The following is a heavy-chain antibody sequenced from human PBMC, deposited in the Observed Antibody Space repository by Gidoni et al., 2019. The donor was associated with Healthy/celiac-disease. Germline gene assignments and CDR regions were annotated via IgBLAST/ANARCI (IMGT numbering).Heavy chain of an antibody. CDR2: IDYSGST. D-gene: IGHD3-3*01. V-gene: IGHV4-39*01. CDR3: ARHDHYDLGGPFDY. CDR1: GGSISSSSYY. J-gene: IGHJ4*02. Sequence: QLQLQESGPGLVKPSETLSLTCTVSGGSISSSSYYWGWIRQPPGKGLEWIGSIDYSGSTYYNPSLKSRVTISVDTSKNQFSLKLSSVTAADTAVYYCARHDHYDLGGPFDYWGQGTLVTVSS.